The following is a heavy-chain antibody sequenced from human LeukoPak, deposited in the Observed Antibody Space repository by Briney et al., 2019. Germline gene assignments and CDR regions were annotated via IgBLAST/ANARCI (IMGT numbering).Heavy chain of an antibody. V-gene: IGHV4-34*01. CDR3: ARTMSSSWDPGYYYYYMDV. D-gene: IGHD6-13*01. CDR2: INHSGST. Sequence: SETLSLTCAVYGGSFSGYYWSWISQPPGKGLEWIWEINHSGSTNYNPSLKSRVTISVDTSKNQFSLKLSSVTAADTAVYYCARTMSSSWDPGYYYYYMDVWGKGTTVTVSS. J-gene: IGHJ6*03. CDR1: GGSFSGYY.